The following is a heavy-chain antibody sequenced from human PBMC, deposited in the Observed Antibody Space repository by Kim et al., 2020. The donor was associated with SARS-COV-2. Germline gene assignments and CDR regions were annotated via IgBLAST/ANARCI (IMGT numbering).Heavy chain of an antibody. Sequence: SETPSLTCTVSGGSVSSGGYYWTWIRQHPGKGLEWIGYIYDSGSTYYNPSVKSRVTISIDTSKNQFSLKLSSVTAADTAVYYCAREDIVVVPTDRDYYY. V-gene: IGHV4-31*03. D-gene: IGHD2-2*01. J-gene: IGHJ6*01. CDR3: AREDIVVVPTDRDYYY. CDR1: GGSVSSGGYY. CDR2: IYDSGST.